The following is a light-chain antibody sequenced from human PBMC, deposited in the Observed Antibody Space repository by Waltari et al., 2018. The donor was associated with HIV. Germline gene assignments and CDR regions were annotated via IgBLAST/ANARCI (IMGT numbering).Light chain of an antibody. V-gene: IGLV1-44*01. J-gene: IGLJ3*02. Sequence: HFVLTQPPSASGTPGQRVTISCSGGSPNIGSNSVNWYQLVPGTAPKVHIYSNNPRPSVVPDRFPDSKSGSSTSLSISGLQSEDDADYYCSSWDVGLNGWVFGGGTKLPVL. CDR1: SPNIGSNS. CDR2: SNN. CDR3: SSWDVGLNGWV.